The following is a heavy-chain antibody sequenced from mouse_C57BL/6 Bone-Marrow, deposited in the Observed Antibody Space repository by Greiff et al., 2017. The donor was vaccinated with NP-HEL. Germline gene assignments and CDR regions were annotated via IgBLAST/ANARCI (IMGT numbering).Heavy chain of an antibody. Sequence: VQRVESGAELVKPGASVKMSCKASGYTFTSYWITWVKQRPGQGLEWIGDIYPGSGSTNYNEKFESKATLTVDTSSSTAYMQLSSLTSEDSAVYYCARYDGYYDWGQGTTLTVSS. CDR1: GYTFTSYW. D-gene: IGHD2-3*01. CDR2: IYPGSGST. CDR3: ARYDGYYD. J-gene: IGHJ2*01. V-gene: IGHV1-55*01.